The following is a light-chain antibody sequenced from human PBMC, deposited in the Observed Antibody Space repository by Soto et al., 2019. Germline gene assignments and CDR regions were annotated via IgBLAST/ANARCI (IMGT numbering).Light chain of an antibody. J-gene: IGKJ1*01. Sequence: SAPLGDRVAITCRASQGLRNDLGWYQQEPGKAPKVLIYGASNLQSGVPPRFSGSGSGTDFTLAISSLQPEDSATYYCLQDINYLWTFGQGAMVAIK. CDR1: QGLRND. V-gene: IGKV1-6*01. CDR2: GAS. CDR3: LQDINYLWT.